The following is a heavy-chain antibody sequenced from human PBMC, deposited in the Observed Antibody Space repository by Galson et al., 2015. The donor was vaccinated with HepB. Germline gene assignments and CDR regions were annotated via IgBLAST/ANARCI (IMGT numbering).Heavy chain of an antibody. D-gene: IGHD3-22*01. Sequence: TLSLTCTVSGGSISSGDYYWSWIRQPPGKGLEWIGYIYYSGSTYYNPSLKSRVTISVDTSKNQFSLRLSSVTAADTAVYYCARGSMRVVITPLDYWGQGTLVTVSS. CDR1: GGSISSGDYY. J-gene: IGHJ4*02. CDR3: ARGSMRVVITPLDY. CDR2: IYYSGST. V-gene: IGHV4-30-4*01.